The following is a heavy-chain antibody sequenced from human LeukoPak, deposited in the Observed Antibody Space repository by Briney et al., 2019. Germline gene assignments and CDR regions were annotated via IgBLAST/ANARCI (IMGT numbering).Heavy chain of an antibody. CDR1: GYSISSGYY. J-gene: IGHJ5*02. CDR3: ARGAGNFDGDYVLNWFDP. CDR2: IYHSGST. Sequence: PSETLSLTCTVSGYSISSGYYWGWIRQPPGKGLEWIGSIYHSGSTYYNPSLKSRVTISVDTSKNQFSLKLSSVTAADTAVYYCARGAGNFDGDYVLNWFDPWGQGTLVTVSS. D-gene: IGHD4-17*01. V-gene: IGHV4-38-2*02.